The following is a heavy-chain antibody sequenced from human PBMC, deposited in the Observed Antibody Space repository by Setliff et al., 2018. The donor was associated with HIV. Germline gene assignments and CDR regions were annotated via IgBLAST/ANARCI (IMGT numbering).Heavy chain of an antibody. CDR2: ISGSGDST. V-gene: IGHV3-23*01. CDR3: ARENYDILTGYYDY. CDR1: GFTFSFHA. D-gene: IGHD3-9*01. J-gene: IGHJ4*02. Sequence: GSLRLSCAASGFTFSFHAMTWVRQAPGKGLEWVSGISGSGDSTYYADSVKGRFTISRDNSKNTLYLQMNSLRAEDTAVYYCARENYDILTGYYDYWGQGALVTVSS.